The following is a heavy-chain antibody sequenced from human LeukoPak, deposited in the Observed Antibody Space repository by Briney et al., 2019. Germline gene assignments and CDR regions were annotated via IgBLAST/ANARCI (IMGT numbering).Heavy chain of an antibody. D-gene: IGHD5-18*01. J-gene: IGHJ6*03. Sequence: GGSLRLSCAASGFTVSSNYMSWVRQAPGKGLEWVSLIYSGCSTYYADSVKGRFTISRDNSKNTLYLQMNSLRAEDTAVYYCARLDTALVSYYYYYFMDVCGKGTTVTVSS. CDR3: ARLDTALVSYYYYYFMDV. CDR2: IYSGCST. CDR1: GFTVSSNY. V-gene: IGHV3-53*01.